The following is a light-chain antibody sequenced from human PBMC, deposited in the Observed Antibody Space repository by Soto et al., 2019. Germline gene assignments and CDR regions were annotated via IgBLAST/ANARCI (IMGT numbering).Light chain of an antibody. V-gene: IGKV1-27*01. CDR1: GDISKS. CDR3: QKYGSAPLT. Sequence: DIQMTHSPSSLSASVADRVTISCRATGDISKSLAWYQRKPGKAPTLLIYGASTLQSGVPSRFSGSGSGTEFTLTIGSLQHEDVAPYYCQKYGSAPLTFGGGTKVEI. J-gene: IGKJ4*01. CDR2: GAS.